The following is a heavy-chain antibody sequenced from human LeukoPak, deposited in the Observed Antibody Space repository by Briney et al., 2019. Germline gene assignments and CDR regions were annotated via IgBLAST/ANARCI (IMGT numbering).Heavy chain of an antibody. D-gene: IGHD2-21*02. CDR3: AREYCGGDCYYWYFDL. J-gene: IGHJ2*01. Sequence: PSETLSLTCTVSGGSISSYYWSWIRQPPGKGLEWIGYIYHGGITNYNPSLKSRLTISVDTSKNQFSLKLSSVTAADTAVYYCAREYCGGDCYYWYFDLWGRGTLVTVSS. V-gene: IGHV4-59*12. CDR2: IYHGGIT. CDR1: GGSISSYY.